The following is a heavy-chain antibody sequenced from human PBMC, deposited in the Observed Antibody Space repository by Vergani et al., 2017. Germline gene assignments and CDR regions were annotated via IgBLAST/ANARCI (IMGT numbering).Heavy chain of an antibody. CDR2: IKSKTDGGTT. CDR3: TRYHDFWSGYRFNYMDV. CDR1: GFTFSNAW. D-gene: IGHD3-3*01. J-gene: IGHJ6*03. V-gene: IGHV3-15*01. Sequence: EVQLVESGGGLVKPGGSLRLSCAASGFTFSNAWMSWVRQAPGKGLEWVGRIKSKTDGGTTDYAAPVKGRFTISRDDSKNTLYLQMNSLKTEDTAVYYCTRYHDFWSGYRFNYMDVWGKGTTVTVSS.